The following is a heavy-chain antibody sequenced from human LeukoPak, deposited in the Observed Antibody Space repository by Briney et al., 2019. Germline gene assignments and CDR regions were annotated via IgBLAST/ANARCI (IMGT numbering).Heavy chain of an antibody. J-gene: IGHJ4*02. D-gene: IGHD2-21*02. CDR3: ARVFCSGGDCYRYFDY. CDR2: MNPNSGNT. Sequence: ASVKVSCKASGYMFTSYVINWVRQATGQGLEWMGWMNPNSGNTGFGQKFQGRVTMTRDTSISTAYMELSSLRSEDTAVYYCARVFCSGGDCYRYFDYWGQGTLVTVSS. CDR1: GYMFTSYV. V-gene: IGHV1-8*01.